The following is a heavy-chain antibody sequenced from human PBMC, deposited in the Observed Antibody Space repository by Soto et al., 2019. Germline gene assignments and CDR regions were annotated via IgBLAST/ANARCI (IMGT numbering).Heavy chain of an antibody. Sequence: QVKLVQSGAEVKKPGASMKISCKASGYTFTTYFIHWMRQAPVQGLEWMGIINPSDESPNYAQKFQGRVTLTRDKATTTVNMELTGLRSDVTAVYYCARAADIVMVAALENYYYGMDVWGQGTAVTVSS. CDR1: GYTFTTYF. CDR3: ARAADIVMVAALENYYYGMDV. D-gene: IGHD2-21*02. CDR2: INPSDESP. J-gene: IGHJ6*02. V-gene: IGHV1-46*01.